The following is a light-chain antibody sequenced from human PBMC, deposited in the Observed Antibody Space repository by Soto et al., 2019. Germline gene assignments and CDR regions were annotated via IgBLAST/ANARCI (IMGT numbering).Light chain of an antibody. J-gene: IGKJ4*01. V-gene: IGKV3D-20*01. Sequence: EIVLTQSPATLSLSSGERATLSCGASQTISNNFLAWYQQRPGLAPRLLIYDASNRAAGIPDRFSGSGSGTDFTLTISRLEPEDFAVYYCQQFDKLITFGGGTKVEI. CDR2: DAS. CDR1: QTISNNF. CDR3: QQFDKLIT.